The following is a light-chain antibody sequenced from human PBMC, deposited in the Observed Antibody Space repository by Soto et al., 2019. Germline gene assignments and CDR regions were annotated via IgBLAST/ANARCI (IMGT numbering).Light chain of an antibody. CDR2: SNN. V-gene: IGLV1-44*01. Sequence: QSVLTQPPSASGTPGQRVTISCSGSSSSIGSNTVNWYQQLPGTAPKLLIYSNNQRPSGVPDRFSGSKSGTSASLAISGLQSEDEADYYCAAWDDSLNGLVVFGGGTKVTVL. CDR1: SSSIGSNT. CDR3: AAWDDSLNGLVV. J-gene: IGLJ2*01.